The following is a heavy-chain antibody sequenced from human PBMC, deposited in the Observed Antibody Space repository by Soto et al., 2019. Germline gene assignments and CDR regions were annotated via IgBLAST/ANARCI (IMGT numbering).Heavy chain of an antibody. J-gene: IGHJ5*02. CDR1: GGSVSGGIYY. CDR2: ISHSGTT. D-gene: IGHD3-22*01. Sequence: PSETLSLTCTVSGGSVSGGIYYWSWIRQPPGKGLEWIGHISHSGTTKYNPSLKSPVTISLDTAKNQFSLKVTSVTAADTAMYYCARASFYYDSSGYPVGWFDPWGQGTRVTVSS. CDR3: ARASFYYDSSGYPVGWFDP. V-gene: IGHV4-61*01.